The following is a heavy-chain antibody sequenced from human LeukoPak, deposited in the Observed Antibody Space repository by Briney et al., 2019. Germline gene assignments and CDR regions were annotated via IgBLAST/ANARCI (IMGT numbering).Heavy chain of an antibody. J-gene: IGHJ6*03. CDR1: GGSTRTFS. V-gene: IGHV4-59*08. CDR3: ARHPTGLASMDV. D-gene: IGHD1-14*01. CDR2: MSYNGNT. Sequence: PSETLSLTCIVSGGSTRTFSWSWIRQPPGKGLEWIGSMSYNGNTNYNPSLKSRVSVSVDTSSDQFSLKLTSVTAADTAMYYCARHPTGLASMDVWGNGTTVTVYS.